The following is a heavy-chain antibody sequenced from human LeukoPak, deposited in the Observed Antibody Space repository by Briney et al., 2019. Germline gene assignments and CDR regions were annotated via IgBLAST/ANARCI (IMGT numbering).Heavy chain of an antibody. J-gene: IGHJ4*02. CDR1: GRSFSGYY. Sequence: SETLSLTCAVYGRSFSGYYWNGIREPPGEGLEWIGEINHFGSTNYNPSLESRVTISVDTSKNQFSLKLSSVTAADTAVYYCARSCSSVSCSDFDSWGRGTLVTVSS. CDR3: ARSCSSVSCSDFDS. V-gene: IGHV4-34*01. CDR2: INHFGST. D-gene: IGHD2-2*01.